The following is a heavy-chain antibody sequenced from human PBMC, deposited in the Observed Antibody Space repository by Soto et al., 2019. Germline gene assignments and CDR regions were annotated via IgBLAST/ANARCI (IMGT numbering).Heavy chain of an antibody. CDR1: GFTFSSYS. J-gene: IGHJ6*02. V-gene: IGHV3-21*01. D-gene: IGHD3-9*01. CDR2: ISSRSSYI. CDR3: ARDIDEILTGYPGRYYGMDV. Sequence: EVQLVESGGGLVKPGGSLGLSCAASGFTFSSYSMNWVRQAPGKGLEWVSSISSRSSYIYYADSVKGRFTISRDNAKNSLSLQMTSLRAEDTAVYYCARDIDEILTGYPGRYYGMDVWGPGTTVTVSS.